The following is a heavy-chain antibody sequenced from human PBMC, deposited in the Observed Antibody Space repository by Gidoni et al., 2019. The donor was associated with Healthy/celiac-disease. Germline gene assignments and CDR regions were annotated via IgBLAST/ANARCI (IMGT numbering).Heavy chain of an antibody. CDR1: GCTFSSYA. CDR3: ASGAAVGATTSPDY. Sequence: EVQPLESGGGLVQPGGSLRLSCAASGCTFSSYAMSWVRQAPGKGLEWVSAISGSGGSTYYADSVKVRFTISRDNSKNTLYLQMNSLRAEDTAVYYCASGAAVGATTSPDYWGQGTLVTVSS. V-gene: IGHV3-23*01. J-gene: IGHJ4*02. CDR2: ISGSGGST. D-gene: IGHD1-26*01.